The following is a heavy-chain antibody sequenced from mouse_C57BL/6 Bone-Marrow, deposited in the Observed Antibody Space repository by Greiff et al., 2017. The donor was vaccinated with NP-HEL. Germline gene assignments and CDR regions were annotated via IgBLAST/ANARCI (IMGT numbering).Heavy chain of an antibody. CDR1: GFTFSSYG. J-gene: IGHJ2*01. CDR3: ARRRDLLWSRGYFDY. Sequence: EVKLMESGGDLVKPGGSLKLSCAASGFTFSSYGMSWVRQTPDKRLEWVATISSGGSYTYYPDSVKGRFTISRDNAKNTLYLQMSSLKSEDTAMYYCARRRDLLWSRGYFDYWGQGTTLTGSS. V-gene: IGHV5-6*02. CDR2: ISSGGSYT. D-gene: IGHD2-1*01.